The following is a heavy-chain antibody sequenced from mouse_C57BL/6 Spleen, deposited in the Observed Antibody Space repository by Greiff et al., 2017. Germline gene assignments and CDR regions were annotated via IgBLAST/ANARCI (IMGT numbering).Heavy chain of an antibody. V-gene: IGHV1-55*01. J-gene: IGHJ1*03. Sequence: QVHVKQPGAELVKPGASVKMSCKASGYTFTSYWITWVKQRPGQGLEWIGDIYPGSGSTNYNEKFKSKATLTVDTSSSTAYMQLSSLTSEDSAVYYCARDDGNYGYFDVWGTGTTVTVSS. CDR2: IYPGSGST. D-gene: IGHD2-3*01. CDR3: ARDDGNYGYFDV. CDR1: GYTFTSYW.